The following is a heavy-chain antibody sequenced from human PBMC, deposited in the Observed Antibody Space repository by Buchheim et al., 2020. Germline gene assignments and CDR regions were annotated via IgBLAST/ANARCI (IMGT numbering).Heavy chain of an antibody. J-gene: IGHJ4*02. Sequence: VQLLESGGGLTHPGRSLRLSCAASGFTFSSYGMHWVRQAPGKGLEWVAVISYDGSNKYYADSVKGRFTISRDNSKNTLYLQMNSLRAEDTAVYYCAKDGGGHSYDLDYWGQGTL. CDR2: ISYDGSNK. D-gene: IGHD5-18*01. CDR1: GFTFSSYG. V-gene: IGHV3-30*18. CDR3: AKDGGGHSYDLDY.